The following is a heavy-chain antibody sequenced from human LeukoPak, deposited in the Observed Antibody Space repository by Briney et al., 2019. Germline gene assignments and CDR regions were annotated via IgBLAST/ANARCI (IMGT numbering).Heavy chain of an antibody. CDR2: IYYSGST. Sequence: SETLSLTCTVSGGSISSGSYYWSWIRQPPGKGLEWIGSIYYSGSTYYNPSLKSRVTISVDTSKNQFSLKLSSVTAADTAVYYCARGLQTPGIAVAGATNWFDPWGQGTLVTVSS. CDR1: GGSISSGSYY. V-gene: IGHV4-39*07. J-gene: IGHJ5*02. D-gene: IGHD6-19*01. CDR3: ARGLQTPGIAVAGATNWFDP.